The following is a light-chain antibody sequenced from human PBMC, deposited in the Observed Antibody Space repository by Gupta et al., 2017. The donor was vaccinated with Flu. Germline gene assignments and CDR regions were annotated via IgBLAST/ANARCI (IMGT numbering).Light chain of an antibody. CDR1: SSNIGAGYD. Sequence: QSVLTQPPSVSGAPGQRVTISCTGSSSNIGAGYDVHWYQKLPGTAPKLLIYGNSNRPSGVPDRVSGSKSGTSASLAITGLQAEDEADYYCQSYDSSLKVFGGGTKLTVL. J-gene: IGLJ3*02. CDR3: QSYDSSLKV. CDR2: GNS. V-gene: IGLV1-40*01.